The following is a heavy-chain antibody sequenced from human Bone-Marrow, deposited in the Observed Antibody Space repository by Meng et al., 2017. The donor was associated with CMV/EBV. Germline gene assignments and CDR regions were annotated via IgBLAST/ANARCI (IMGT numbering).Heavy chain of an antibody. Sequence: ASVKVSCKAFGDIFTGYYIHWVRQAPGQGLEWMGRINPNSGDTIYAQRFQGRVTMTRATSISTAYMELNRLQSDDTAVYYCAKGERMDVWGQGTTVT. V-gene: IGHV1-2*06. CDR3: AKGERMDV. CDR2: INPNSGDT. CDR1: GDIFTGYY. J-gene: IGHJ6*02.